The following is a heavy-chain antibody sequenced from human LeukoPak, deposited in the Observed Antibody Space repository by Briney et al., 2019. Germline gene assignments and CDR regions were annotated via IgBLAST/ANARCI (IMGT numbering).Heavy chain of an antibody. J-gene: IGHJ3*02. V-gene: IGHV3-23*01. CDR2: ISGSGGST. CDR1: GFTFSSYA. Sequence: GGSLRLSCAASGFTFSSYAMSWVRQAPGEGLEWVSAISGSGGSTYYADSVKGRFTTSRDNSKNTLYLQMNSLRAEDTAVYYCAKTRVTMIVVVFYAFDIWGQGTMVTVSS. CDR3: AKTRVTMIVVVFYAFDI. D-gene: IGHD3-22*01.